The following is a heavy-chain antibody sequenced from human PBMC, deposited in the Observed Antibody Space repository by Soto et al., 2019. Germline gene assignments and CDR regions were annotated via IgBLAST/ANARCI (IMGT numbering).Heavy chain of an antibody. CDR1: GGSISSGDYY. Sequence: QVQLQESGPGLVKPSQTLSLTCTVSGGSISSGDYYWSWIRQPPGKGLEWIGYIYYSGSTYYNPSLKSRVTTSVDTYKNQFSLKLSSVTAADTAVYYCASERIAAAGTHFDYWGQGTLVTVSS. CDR2: IYYSGST. J-gene: IGHJ4*02. D-gene: IGHD6-13*01. V-gene: IGHV4-30-4*01. CDR3: ASERIAAAGTHFDY.